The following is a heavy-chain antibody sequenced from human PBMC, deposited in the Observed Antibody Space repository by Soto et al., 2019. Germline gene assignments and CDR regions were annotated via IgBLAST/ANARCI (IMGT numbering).Heavy chain of an antibody. CDR3: ARLIAAAGRFDY. CDR1: GGSISSSSYY. CDR2: IYYSGST. D-gene: IGHD6-13*01. V-gene: IGHV4-39*01. J-gene: IGHJ4*02. Sequence: QLQLQESGPGLVKPSETLSLTCTVSGGSISSSSYYWGWIRQPPGKGLEWIGSIYYSGSTYYNPSLKSRVTISVDTSKNQFSLKLSSVTAADTAVYYCARLIAAAGRFDYWGLGTPVTVSS.